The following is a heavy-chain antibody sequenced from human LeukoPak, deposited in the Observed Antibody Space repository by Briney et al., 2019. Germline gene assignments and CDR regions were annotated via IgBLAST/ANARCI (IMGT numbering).Heavy chain of an antibody. CDR3: ARASTRAAATGYDP. J-gene: IGHJ5*02. D-gene: IGHD6-13*01. CDR1: GYIFTNYG. Sequence: GASVTVSFRASGYIFTNYGITWVRQAPGQGLEWMSWISANNGETNFAQKFQGRVTMMTDSSTSTAYMELRSLTSDDTAVYYCARASTRAAATGYDPWGQGSLVTVSS. CDR2: ISANNGET. V-gene: IGHV1-18*01.